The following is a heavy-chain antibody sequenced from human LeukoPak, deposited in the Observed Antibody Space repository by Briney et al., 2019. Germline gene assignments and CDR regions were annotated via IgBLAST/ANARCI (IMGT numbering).Heavy chain of an antibody. Sequence: PGGSPRLSCAASGFTFSSYSMNWVRQAPGKGLEWGSSISSSSSYIYYADSVKGRFTISRDNAKNSLYLQMNSLRAEDTAVYYCAKSIAARSIYFDYWGQGTLVTVSS. J-gene: IGHJ4*02. CDR2: ISSSSSYI. V-gene: IGHV3-21*01. CDR1: GFTFSSYS. D-gene: IGHD6-6*01. CDR3: AKSIAARSIYFDY.